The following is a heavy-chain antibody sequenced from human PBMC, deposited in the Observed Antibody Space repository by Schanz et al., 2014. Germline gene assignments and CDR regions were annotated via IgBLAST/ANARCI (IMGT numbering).Heavy chain of an antibody. J-gene: IGHJ6*02. CDR2: ISVYHGHT. CDR1: GYIFGSHG. D-gene: IGHD3-10*01. CDR3: VRDAGWAFGDYHGMDV. V-gene: IGHV1-18*01. Sequence: QVQLVQSGAEVKRPGASVRVSCKASGYIFGSHGMTWVRQAPGQGLEWMGWISVYHGHTNYAEKVHGRVTMTTDTSTSTAYMELRSLISDDTAVYYCVRDAGWAFGDYHGMDVWGRGTSVTVSS.